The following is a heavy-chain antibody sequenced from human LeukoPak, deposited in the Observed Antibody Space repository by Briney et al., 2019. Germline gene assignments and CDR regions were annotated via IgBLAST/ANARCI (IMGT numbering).Heavy chain of an antibody. CDR1: GGSISSGDYY. CDR3: ARGALNIVVTFDP. V-gene: IGHV4-30-4*08. J-gene: IGHJ5*02. CDR2: INHSGST. Sequence: PSQTLSLTCTVSGGSISSGDYYWSWIRQPPGKGLEWIGEINHSGSTNYNPSLKSRVTISVDTSKNQFSLKLSSVTAADTAVYYCARGALNIVVTFDPWGQGTLVTVSS. D-gene: IGHD2-21*01.